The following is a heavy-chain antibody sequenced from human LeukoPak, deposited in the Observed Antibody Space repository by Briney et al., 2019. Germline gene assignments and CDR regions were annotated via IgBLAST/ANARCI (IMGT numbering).Heavy chain of an antibody. CDR3: AKDLTEYASAALGY. CDR1: GFTFSSYG. D-gene: IGHD6-25*01. V-gene: IGHV3-30*02. Sequence: GESLRLSCAASGFTFSSYGMHWVRQAPGKGLEWVTFIRYDGSNKYYVDSVKGRFTISRDNSKNTLYLQMNSLRAEDTAVYYCAKDLTEYASAALGYWGQGTLVTVSS. J-gene: IGHJ4*02. CDR2: IRYDGSNK.